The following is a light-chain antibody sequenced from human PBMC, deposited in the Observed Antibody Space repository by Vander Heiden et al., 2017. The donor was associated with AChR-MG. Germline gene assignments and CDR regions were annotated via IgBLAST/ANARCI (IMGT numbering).Light chain of an antibody. CDR2: GAS. CDR3: QQESSWPRT. Sequence: EIVMTQSPATLSVSPGERATLSCRASQSVSSFLAWYQRKPGQAPRLLIYGASTRATGFPARFSGSGSGTDFTLTISSLQSEDFAVYYCQQESSWPRTFGQGTKVEIK. J-gene: IGKJ1*01. V-gene: IGKV3-15*01. CDR1: QSVSSF.